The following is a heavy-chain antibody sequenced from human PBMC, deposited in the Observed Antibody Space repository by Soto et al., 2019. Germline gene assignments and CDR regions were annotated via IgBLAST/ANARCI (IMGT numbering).Heavy chain of an antibody. V-gene: IGHV1-2*02. CDR1: GYTFTGYY. J-gene: IGHJ4*02. Sequence: ASLKVSCKSSGYTFTGYYIHWVRQAPGQGLEWMGWVNPNSGGTGYAQRFQGRVTMTRDTSINSVYMELSRLRSDDTATYFCARGNSGDDDEFDYWGQGTQVTVSS. CDR3: ARGNSGDDDEFDY. CDR2: VNPNSGGT. D-gene: IGHD5-12*01.